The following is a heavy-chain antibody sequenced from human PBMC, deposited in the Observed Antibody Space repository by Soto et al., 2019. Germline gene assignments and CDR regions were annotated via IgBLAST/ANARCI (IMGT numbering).Heavy chain of an antibody. D-gene: IGHD7-27*01. CDR3: ARRRARANGANQQH. CDR1: GDSISTDTYF. CDR2: ISYSGRT. J-gene: IGHJ1*01. V-gene: IGHV4-39*01. Sequence: SETLSLTCTVSGDSISTDTYFWVWIRQSPRRGLELIGSISYSGRTYDNPSLQSRVTISIDASKNQFSLKLTSVTTADTAVYYCARRRARANGANQQH.